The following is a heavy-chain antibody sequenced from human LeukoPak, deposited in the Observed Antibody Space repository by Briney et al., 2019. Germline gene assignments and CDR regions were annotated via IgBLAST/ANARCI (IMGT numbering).Heavy chain of an antibody. CDR1: GGSISSSCYY. CDR3: ARQTISYGSYYFDY. D-gene: IGHD5-18*01. CDR2: IYYGGST. V-gene: IGHV4-39*01. J-gene: IGHJ4*02. Sequence: SETLSLTCTVSGGSISSSCYYWGWIRQPPGKGLEWIGSIYYGGSTYYNPSLKSRVTISVDTSKNQFSLKLSSVTAADTAVYYCARQTISYGSYYFDYWGQGTLVTVSS.